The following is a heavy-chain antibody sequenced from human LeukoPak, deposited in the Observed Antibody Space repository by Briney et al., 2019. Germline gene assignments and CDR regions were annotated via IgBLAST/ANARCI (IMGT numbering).Heavy chain of an antibody. J-gene: IGHJ3*02. Sequence: ASLKVSCKPSGYTFTTFEINWGRQATGQGLECMGWMNPNSGETGDAHKFQGRVTITRNTSTCTAYMELSSLRSEDTAVYYCAIKMGIAADNAFDIWGQGTMVTVSS. CDR2: MNPNSGET. CDR3: AIKMGIAADNAFDI. V-gene: IGHV1-8*03. D-gene: IGHD6-25*01. CDR1: GYTFTTFE.